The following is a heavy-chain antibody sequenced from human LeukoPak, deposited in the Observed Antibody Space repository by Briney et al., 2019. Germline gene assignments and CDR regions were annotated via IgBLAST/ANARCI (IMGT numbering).Heavy chain of an antibody. D-gene: IGHD4/OR15-4a*01. CDR1: GASINSHY. J-gene: IGHJ4*02. V-gene: IGHV4-4*07. Sequence: SETLSLTCSVSGASINSHYWTWIRPPAGKGLEWIGRIYISGSTNYSPSLKSRVTMSVDTSKNQFSVNLISVTAADTAVYYCARALNPLTGTYYFDYWGQGTLVTVSS. CDR3: ARALNPLTGTYYFDY. CDR2: IYISGST.